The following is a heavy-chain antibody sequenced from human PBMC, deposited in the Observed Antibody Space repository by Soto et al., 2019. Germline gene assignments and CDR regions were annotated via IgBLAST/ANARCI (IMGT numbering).Heavy chain of an antibody. V-gene: IGHV3-7*01. CDR1: GFTFSSYA. CDR3: ARLDYDFWSGYYTKMGYYYYYMDV. D-gene: IGHD3-3*01. J-gene: IGHJ6*03. Sequence: GGSLRLSSAASGFTFSSYAMHWVRQAPGKGLEWVANIKQDGSEKYYVDSVKGRFTISRDNAKNSLYLQMNSLRAEDTAVYYCARLDYDFWSGYYTKMGYYYYYMDVWGKGTTVTVSS. CDR2: IKQDGSEK.